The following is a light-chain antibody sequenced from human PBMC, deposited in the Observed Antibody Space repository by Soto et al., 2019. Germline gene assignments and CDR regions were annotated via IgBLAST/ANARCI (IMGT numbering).Light chain of an antibody. CDR1: NSDVGSYNL. J-gene: IGLJ1*01. CDR3: CSYAGSSTPYV. Sequence: QSVLTQPASVSWAPGQSITISRTGTNSDVGSYNLVSWYQQHPGKAPKLMIYEVSKRPSGVSNRFSGSKSGNTASLTISGLQAEDEADYYCCSYAGSSTPYVFGTGTKVTVL. V-gene: IGLV2-23*02. CDR2: EVS.